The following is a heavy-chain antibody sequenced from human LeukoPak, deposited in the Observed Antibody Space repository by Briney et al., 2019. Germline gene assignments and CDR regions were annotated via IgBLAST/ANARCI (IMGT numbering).Heavy chain of an antibody. V-gene: IGHV1-2*02. Sequence: GASVKVSCKASGYTFTGYYMHWVRQAPGQGLEWMGWINPNSGGTNYSQKYQGRVTMTSDTSISTAYMELSRLRSDDTAVYYCARGGITMVRGVSYFDYWGQGTLVTVSS. CDR3: ARGGITMVRGVSYFDY. J-gene: IGHJ4*02. CDR1: GYTFTGYY. D-gene: IGHD3-10*01. CDR2: INPNSGGT.